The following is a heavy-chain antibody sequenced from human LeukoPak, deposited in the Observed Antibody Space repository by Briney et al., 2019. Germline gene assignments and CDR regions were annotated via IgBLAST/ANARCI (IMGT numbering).Heavy chain of an antibody. CDR1: GYTFTSYG. D-gene: IGHD1-7*01. J-gene: IGHJ4*02. CDR3: AGLRKDWNYDELDY. Sequence: ASVKVSCKASGYTFTSYGISWVRQAPGQGLEWMGWISAYNGNTNYAQKLQGRVTMTTDTSTSTAYMELRSLRSDDTAVYYCAGLRKDWNYDELDYWGQGTLVTVSS. V-gene: IGHV1-18*01. CDR2: ISAYNGNT.